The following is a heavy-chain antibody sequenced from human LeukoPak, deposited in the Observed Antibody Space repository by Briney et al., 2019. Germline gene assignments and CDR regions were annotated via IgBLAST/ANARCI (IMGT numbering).Heavy chain of an antibody. J-gene: IGHJ6*03. CDR3: AREISGIAVAGTGPYYYYYMDV. D-gene: IGHD6-19*01. V-gene: IGHV3-20*04. CDR2: INWNGGST. CDR1: GFTFDDYG. Sequence: PGGSLRLSCAASGFTFDDYGMSWVRQAPGKGLEWVSGINWNGGSTGYADSVKGRFTISRDNAKNSLYLQMNSLRAEDTALYYCAREISGIAVAGTGPYYYYYMDVWGKGTTVTVS.